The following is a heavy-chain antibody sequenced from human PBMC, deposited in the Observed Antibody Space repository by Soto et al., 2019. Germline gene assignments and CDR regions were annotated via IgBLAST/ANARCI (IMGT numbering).Heavy chain of an antibody. J-gene: IGHJ6*02. CDR3: AKSVSRKGSSSEGDYYYYYGMDV. D-gene: IGHD6-6*01. Sequence: QVQLVESGGGVVQPGRSLRLSCAASGFTFSSYGMHWVRQAPGKGLEWVAVISYDGSNKYYADSVKGRFTISRDNSKNTLYLQMNSLRAEDTAVYYCAKSVSRKGSSSEGDYYYYYGMDVWGQGTTVTVSS. CDR1: GFTFSSYG. CDR2: ISYDGSNK. V-gene: IGHV3-30*18.